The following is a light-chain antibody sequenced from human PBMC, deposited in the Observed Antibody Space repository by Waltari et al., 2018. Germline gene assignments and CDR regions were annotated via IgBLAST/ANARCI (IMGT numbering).Light chain of an antibody. V-gene: IGKV3-20*01. Sequence: EIVLTQSPGTLSLSPGERATLSCRASQSVSRALAWYQQNPGQAPRLLIYGASNRATDIPDRFSCSGSGTDFSLIISRLEPEDFAVYYCQHYVSLPVTFGQGTKVEIK. CDR2: GAS. J-gene: IGKJ1*01. CDR3: QHYVSLPVT. CDR1: QSVSRA.